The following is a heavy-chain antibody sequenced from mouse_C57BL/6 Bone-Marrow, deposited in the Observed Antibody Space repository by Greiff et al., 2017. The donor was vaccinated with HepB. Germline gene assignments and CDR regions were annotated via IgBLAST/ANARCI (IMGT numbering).Heavy chain of an antibody. CDR1: GYTFTSYW. CDR3: ARNNYGPDY. D-gene: IGHD2-12*01. CDR2: IHPNSGST. Sequence: QVQLQQPGAELVKPGASVKLSCKASGYTFTSYWMHWVKQRPGQGLEWIGMIHPNSGSTNYNAKFKSKATLTVDKSSSTAYMQLSSLTSEDSAVYYCARNNYGPDYWGQGTTLTVSS. J-gene: IGHJ2*01. V-gene: IGHV1-64*01.